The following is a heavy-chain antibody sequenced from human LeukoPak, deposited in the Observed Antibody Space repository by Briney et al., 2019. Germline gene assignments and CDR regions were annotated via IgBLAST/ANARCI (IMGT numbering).Heavy chain of an antibody. Sequence: ASLKVSCKASGYTFTNYYMHWVRQAPGQGLEWMGVINPSGGTTSYAQKFQGRVTMTRDTSTSTVYMELSSLGSEDTAVYYCARAFGSGSYHNPDYWGQGTLVTVSS. CDR1: GYTFTNYY. CDR2: INPSGGTT. CDR3: ARAFGSGSYHNPDY. D-gene: IGHD3-10*01. J-gene: IGHJ4*02. V-gene: IGHV1-46*01.